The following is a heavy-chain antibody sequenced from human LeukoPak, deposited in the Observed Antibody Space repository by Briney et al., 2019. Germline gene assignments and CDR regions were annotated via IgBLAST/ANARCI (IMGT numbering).Heavy chain of an antibody. D-gene: IGHD4-11*01. Sequence: PGGSLRFSGEPSGFPFSSYAISGFRQAPGKGLKGFSSITGSGGSTHYADSVKGRFTISRDNSKNTLYLQMNSLRAEDTAVYYCAKHTRGPTRGYFDYWGQGTLVTVYS. CDR2: ITGSGGST. J-gene: IGHJ4*02. CDR1: GFPFSSYA. CDR3: AKHTRGPTRGYFDY. V-gene: IGHV3-23*01.